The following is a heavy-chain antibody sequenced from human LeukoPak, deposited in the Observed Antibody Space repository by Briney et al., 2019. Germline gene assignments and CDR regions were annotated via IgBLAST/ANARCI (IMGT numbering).Heavy chain of an antibody. CDR2: IYYRVTS. CDR1: GDSISTYY. CDR3: ARGYSGSSDAFDI. D-gene: IGHD1-26*01. J-gene: IGHJ3*02. V-gene: IGHV4-59*12. Sequence: PSATLSLTCTVSGDSISTYYWSWIRPPPGKGLEWIGYIYYRVTSDYNPSLKSRVTMSVDTSKNQFSLKLSSVTAADTAVYYCARGYSGSSDAFDIWGQGTMVTVSS.